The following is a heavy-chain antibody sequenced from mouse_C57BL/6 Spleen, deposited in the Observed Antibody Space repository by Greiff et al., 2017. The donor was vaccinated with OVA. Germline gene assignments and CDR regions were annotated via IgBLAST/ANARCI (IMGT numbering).Heavy chain of an antibody. CDR3: RWVTGHYFDY. Sequence: VQLKESGPELVKPGASVKMSCKASGYTFTDYYMHWVKQKPGKGLEWIGEIYPGSGNTYYHEKFKGKATLTADTSSSTAYMQLSSLTSEDSAVYFCARWVTGHYFDYWGQGTTLTVSS. CDR2: YPGSGNTY. D-gene: IGHD4-1*01. J-gene: IGHJ2*01. CDR1: YTFTDYYM. V-gene: IGHV1-83*01.